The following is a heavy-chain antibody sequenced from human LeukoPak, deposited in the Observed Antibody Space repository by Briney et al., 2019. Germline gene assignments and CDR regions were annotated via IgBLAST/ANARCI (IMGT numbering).Heavy chain of an antibody. J-gene: IGHJ5*02. V-gene: IGHV3-30-3*01. D-gene: IGHD1-26*01. CDR1: RSKSTMYA. CDR3: AREGVVGALTNWFDP. Sequence: SLTLARPPARSKSTMYATHWDRQAPGNGLEWEGAISKVGSNKYYADSEKGRFTISRDNSKNTLYLQMNSLRAEDTAVYYCAREGVVGALTNWFDPWGQGTLVTVSS. CDR2: ISKVGSNK.